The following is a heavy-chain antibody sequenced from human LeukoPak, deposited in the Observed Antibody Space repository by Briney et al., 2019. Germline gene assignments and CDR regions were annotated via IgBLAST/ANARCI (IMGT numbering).Heavy chain of an antibody. CDR3: VRLQPNTGEWAFDI. CDR1: GGSISTYY. CDR2: ISNGRST. V-gene: IGHV4-59*01. D-gene: IGHD1-1*01. Sequence: PSETLSLTCTVSGGSISTYYWSWIRQPPGEGLEWIGYISNGRSTKYNPSLKSRVTISVDTSKNQLSLKLRSVTAADTAVYHCVRLQPNTGEWAFDIWGQGTMVSVSS. J-gene: IGHJ3*02.